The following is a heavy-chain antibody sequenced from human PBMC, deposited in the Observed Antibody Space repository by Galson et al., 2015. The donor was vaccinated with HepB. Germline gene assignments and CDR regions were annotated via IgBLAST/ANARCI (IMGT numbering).Heavy chain of an antibody. J-gene: IGHJ6*02. CDR3: ARSGDIVVPHYGMDV. CDR2: ISYDGSNK. Sequence: SLRLSCAASGFTFSSYAMHWVRQAPGKGLEWVAVISYDGSNKYYADSVKGRFTISRDNSKNTLYLQMNSLRGEDTDVYYCARSGDIVVPHYGMDVWGQGTTVTVSS. CDR1: GFTFSSYA. D-gene: IGHD2-2*01. V-gene: IGHV3-30*04.